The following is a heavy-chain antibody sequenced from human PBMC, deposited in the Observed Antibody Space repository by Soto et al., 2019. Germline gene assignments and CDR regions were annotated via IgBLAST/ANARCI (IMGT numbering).Heavy chain of an antibody. V-gene: IGHV3-23*01. Sequence: ESLKISCAASGFTFSSYAMSWVRQAPGKGLEWVSAISGSGGSTYYADSVKGRFTISRDNSKNTLYLQMNSLRAEDTAVYYCAKIGGEQLVLAFDIWGQGTMVTVSS. J-gene: IGHJ3*02. CDR3: AKIGGEQLVLAFDI. CDR1: GFTFSSYA. CDR2: ISGSGGST. D-gene: IGHD6-6*01.